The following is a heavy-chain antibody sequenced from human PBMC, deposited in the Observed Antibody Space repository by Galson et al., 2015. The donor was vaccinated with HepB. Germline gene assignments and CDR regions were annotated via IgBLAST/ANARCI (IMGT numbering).Heavy chain of an antibody. V-gene: IGHV1-3*01. Sequence: SVKVSCKASGYTFTSYAMHWVRQAPGQRLEWMGWINAGNGNTKYSQKFQGRVIITRDTSASTAYMELSSLRSEDTAVYYCARGPLWFGMDVWGQGTTVTVSS. CDR1: GYTFTSYA. CDR3: ARGPLWFGMDV. CDR2: INAGNGNT. D-gene: IGHD3-10*01. J-gene: IGHJ6*02.